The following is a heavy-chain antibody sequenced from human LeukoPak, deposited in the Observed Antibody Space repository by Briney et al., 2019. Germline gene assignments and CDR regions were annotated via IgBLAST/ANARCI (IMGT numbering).Heavy chain of an antibody. D-gene: IGHD3-22*01. CDR1: GFTFSSYT. CDR2: ITRSSIYK. J-gene: IGHJ4*02. Sequence: GGSLRLSCAASGFTFSSYTMNWVRQAPGKGLEWVSSITRSSIYKYYADSVKGRFTISRDNAKNSLYLQMNSLRAEDTAVYYCASSRYDSSGYYGIIGYWGQGTLVTVSS. CDR3: ASSRYDSSGYYGIIGY. V-gene: IGHV3-21*01.